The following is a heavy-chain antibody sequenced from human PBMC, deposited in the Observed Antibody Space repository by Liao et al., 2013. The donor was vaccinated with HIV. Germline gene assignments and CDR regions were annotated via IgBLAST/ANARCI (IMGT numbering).Heavy chain of an antibody. D-gene: IGHD3-22*01. J-gene: IGHJ3*01. CDR1: GGSVIYGGYS. Sequence: QLQLRESGSGLVKPSETLSLTCAVSGGSVIYGGYSWSWIRQSPGKGLEWIGYFYHSGTTYYSPSLKSRVSISVDMSKNQFSLKLSSVTAADTAVYYCALGDYYDSRLGWGQGTMVTVSS. CDR2: FYHSGTT. V-gene: IGHV4-30-2*05. CDR3: ALGDYYDSRLG.